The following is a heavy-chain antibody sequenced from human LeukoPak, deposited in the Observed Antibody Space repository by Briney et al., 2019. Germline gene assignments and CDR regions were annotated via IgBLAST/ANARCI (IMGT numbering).Heavy chain of an antibody. CDR1: GFSFRSYG. Sequence: QPGRSLRLSCAASGFSFRSYGMHWVRQAPGKGLEWVAVIWNDGSNKYYADSVKGRFTISRDNAKNSLYLQMNSLRAEDTAVHYCARDGPYCSSTSWALGTCFAFDIWGQGTMVTVSS. D-gene: IGHD2-2*01. CDR2: IWNDGSNK. V-gene: IGHV3-33*01. J-gene: IGHJ3*02. CDR3: ARDGPYCSSTSWALGTCFAFDI.